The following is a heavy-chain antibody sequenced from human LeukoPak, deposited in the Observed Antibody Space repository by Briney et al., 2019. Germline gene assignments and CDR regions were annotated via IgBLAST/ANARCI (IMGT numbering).Heavy chain of an antibody. D-gene: IGHD1-26*01. CDR1: GGSISSSNW. V-gene: IGHV4-4*02. Sequence: PSETLSLTCAVSGGSISSSNWWSWVRQPPGKGLEGIGEIYHSGSTNYNPSLKSRVTISVDKSKNQFSLKLSSVTAADTAVYYCARRSIVGATRASRPFDYWGQGTLVTVSS. CDR3: ARRSIVGATRASRPFDY. CDR2: IYHSGST. J-gene: IGHJ4*02.